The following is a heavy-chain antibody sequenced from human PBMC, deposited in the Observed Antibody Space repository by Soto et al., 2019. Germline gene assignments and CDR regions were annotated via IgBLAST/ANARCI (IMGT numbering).Heavy chain of an antibody. Sequence: QVQLVESGGGVVQPGRSLRLSCAASGFTFSSYGMHWVRQAPGRGLEWVAVIWYDGTNKFYADSVKGRFTISRDNSRNTLYLPMTSLRAEDTAVYYCARADSGGWYGIIDYWGQGTLVTVPS. CDR3: ARADSGGWYGIIDY. J-gene: IGHJ4*02. CDR2: IWYDGTNK. D-gene: IGHD6-19*01. CDR1: GFTFSSYG. V-gene: IGHV3-33*01.